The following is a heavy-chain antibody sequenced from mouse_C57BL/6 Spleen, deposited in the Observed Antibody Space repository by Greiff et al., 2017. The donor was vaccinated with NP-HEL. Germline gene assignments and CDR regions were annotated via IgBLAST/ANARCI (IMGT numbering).Heavy chain of an antibody. CDR3: AGITTAPDWYFDV. J-gene: IGHJ1*03. Sequence: QVTLKVSGPGILQPSQTLSLTCSFSGFSLSTFGLGVGWIRQPSGKGLECLAHIWWDDAKYYNPALKSRLTTSKDTSKNQVFLKIANLDTADTATYDCAGITTAPDWYFDVWGTGTTVTVAS. V-gene: IGHV8-8*01. D-gene: IGHD1-2*01. CDR2: IWWDDAK. CDR1: GFSLSTFGLG.